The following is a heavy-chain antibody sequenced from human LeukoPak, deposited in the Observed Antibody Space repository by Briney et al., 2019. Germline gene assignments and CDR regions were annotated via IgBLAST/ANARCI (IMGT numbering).Heavy chain of an antibody. CDR1: GXTXXSSW. CDR3: ARGGRPDY. D-gene: IGHD3-10*01. J-gene: IGHJ4*02. Sequence: XRLSXXXSGXTXXSSWMXWVRQAPGKGLECVANIKEDGREKYYVDSVKGRFTISRDNAKNSLYLQMSSLRAEDTAVYYCARGGRPDYWGQGTLVTVSS. CDR2: IKEDGREK. V-gene: IGHV3-7*01.